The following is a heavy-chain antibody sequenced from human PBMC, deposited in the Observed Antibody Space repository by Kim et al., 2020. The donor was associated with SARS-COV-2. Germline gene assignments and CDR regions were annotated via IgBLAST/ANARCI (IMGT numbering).Heavy chain of an antibody. CDR3: ARYIRFLEWSY. CDR2: INHSGST. D-gene: IGHD3-3*01. CDR1: GGSFSGYY. V-gene: IGHV4-34*01. Sequence: SETLSLTCAVYGGSFSGYYWSWIRQPPGKGLEWIGEINHSGSTNYNPSLKSRVTISVDTSKNQFSLKLSSVTAADTAVYYCARYIRFLEWSYWGQGTLVTVSS. J-gene: IGHJ4*02.